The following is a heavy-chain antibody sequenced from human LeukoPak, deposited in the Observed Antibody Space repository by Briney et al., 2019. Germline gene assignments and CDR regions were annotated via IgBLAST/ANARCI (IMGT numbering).Heavy chain of an antibody. CDR3: AKQYDFWSGPDY. J-gene: IGHJ4*02. CDR1: GFTFSSYA. V-gene: IGHV3-23*01. CDR2: ISGSGGST. D-gene: IGHD3-3*01. Sequence: GGSLRLSSAASGFTFSSYAMNSVRHAPRKGLECVSGISGSGGSTYYTDSVKGRFTISRDNSKNTLYLQMNSLRVEDTAVYYCAKQYDFWSGPDYWGQGTLVTVSS.